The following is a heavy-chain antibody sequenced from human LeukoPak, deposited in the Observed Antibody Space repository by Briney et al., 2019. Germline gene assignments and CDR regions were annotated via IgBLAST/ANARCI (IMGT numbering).Heavy chain of an antibody. Sequence: ASVKVSCKVSGYTLTELSMHWVRQAPGKGLEWMGGFDPEDGETIYAQKFQGRVTMTEDTSTDTAYMELSSLRSEDTAVHYCATGPLWIAVAGFSGWFDPWGQGTLVTVSS. CDR3: ATGPLWIAVAGFSGWFDP. V-gene: IGHV1-24*01. CDR1: GYTLTELS. D-gene: IGHD6-19*01. J-gene: IGHJ5*02. CDR2: FDPEDGET.